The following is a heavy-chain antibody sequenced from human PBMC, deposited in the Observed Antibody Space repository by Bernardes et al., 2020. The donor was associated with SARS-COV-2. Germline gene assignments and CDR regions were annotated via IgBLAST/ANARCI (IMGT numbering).Heavy chain of an antibody. Sequence: GGSLRLSCAASGFTFDDYGMSWVRQAPGKGLEWVSGINWNGGSTGYADSVKGRFTISRDNAKNSLYLQMNSLRAEDTALYHCARCRGIAAAGTRGCWFDPWGQGTLVTVSS. V-gene: IGHV3-20*01. CDR2: INWNGGST. CDR1: GFTFDDYG. J-gene: IGHJ5*02. CDR3: ARCRGIAAAGTRGCWFDP. D-gene: IGHD6-13*01.